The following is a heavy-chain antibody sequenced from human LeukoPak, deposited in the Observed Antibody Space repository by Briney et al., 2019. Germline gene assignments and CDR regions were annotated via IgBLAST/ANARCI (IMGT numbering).Heavy chain of an antibody. V-gene: IGHV3-53*01. CDR3: ARAEKATIFDY. Sequence: GGSLRLSCAASGFTVSSYYMSWVRQAPGKGLEWVSVIYSGGSTYYADSVKGRFTISRDNSKNTLYLQMNSLRAEDTAVYYCARAEKATIFDYWGQGTLVTVSP. CDR1: GFTVSSYY. J-gene: IGHJ4*02. D-gene: IGHD5-24*01. CDR2: IYSGGST.